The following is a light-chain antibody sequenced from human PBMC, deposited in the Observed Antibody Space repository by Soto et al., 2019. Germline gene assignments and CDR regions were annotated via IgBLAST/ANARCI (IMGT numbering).Light chain of an antibody. CDR1: QSVSSY. Sequence: EIVLTQSPATLSLSGGERATLSCRASQSVSSYLAWYQQKPGQAPRLLIYDASNRATGIPARFSGSGSGTDFTLTISSLEPEDFAVYYCQQRSNWLTFGGGTKVEIK. CDR2: DAS. V-gene: IGKV3-11*01. CDR3: QQRSNWLT. J-gene: IGKJ4*01.